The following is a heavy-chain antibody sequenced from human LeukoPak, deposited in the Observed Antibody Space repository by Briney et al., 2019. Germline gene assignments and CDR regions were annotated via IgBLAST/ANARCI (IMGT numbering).Heavy chain of an antibody. D-gene: IGHD4-17*01. J-gene: IGHJ4*02. CDR3: ARDGPHDYGGKGFDY. CDR2: LNPSGGSP. Sequence: ASVKVSCKAPGYTFTTYYVHWVRQAPGQGLEWMGILNPSGGSPSYAQKFQGRVTMTRDTSASTVYMELSSLRSEDTAVYYCARDGPHDYGGKGFDYWGQGTLVTISS. CDR1: GYTFTTYY. V-gene: IGHV1-46*01.